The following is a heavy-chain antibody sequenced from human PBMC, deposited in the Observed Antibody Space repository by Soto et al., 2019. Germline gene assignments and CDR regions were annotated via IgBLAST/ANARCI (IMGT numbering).Heavy chain of an antibody. V-gene: IGHV4-34*02. CDR2: INHSGNT. CDR1: GGSFSDYY. CDR3: ARRTCDSGWYLDY. J-gene: IGHJ4*02. Sequence: QVQLQLWGARLLKPSETLSLTCAVYGGSFSDYYWSWIRQPPGKGLEWIGQINHSGNTNYNPSLRSRVTISVNTSKNQFPMKMRSVTAADTARYYCARRTCDSGWYLDYWAQGMQVTVSS. D-gene: IGHD6-19*01.